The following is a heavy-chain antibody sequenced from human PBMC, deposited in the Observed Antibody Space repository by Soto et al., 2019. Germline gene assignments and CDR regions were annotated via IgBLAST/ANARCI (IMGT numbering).Heavy chain of an antibody. V-gene: IGHV3-21*01. J-gene: IGHJ4*02. CDR3: ARDTPTAPFDY. D-gene: IGHD4-17*01. CDR1: GFTFSSYR. Sequence: GGSLRLSCAASGFTFSSYRLNWVRQAPGKGLECVSSITSSSDYIYYADSVRGRFTISRDNAKSSLYLQMNSLRAEDTAVYYCARDTPTAPFDYWGQGTLVTVSS. CDR2: ITSSSDYI.